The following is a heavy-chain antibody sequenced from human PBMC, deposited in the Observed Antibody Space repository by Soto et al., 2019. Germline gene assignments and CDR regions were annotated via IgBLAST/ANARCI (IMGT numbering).Heavy chain of an antibody. CDR3: AKDKLEDGGGYYYYYGMDV. Sequence: PGGSLRLSCAASGFTFDDYTMLWVRQAPGKGLEWVSRISWDGDSTYYADSVKGRFTISRDNSKNSLYLQMNSLRTEDTALYYCAKDKLEDGGGYYYYYGMDVWGQGTTVTVSS. CDR1: GFTFDDYT. J-gene: IGHJ6*02. D-gene: IGHD1-1*01. CDR2: ISWDGDST. V-gene: IGHV3-43*01.